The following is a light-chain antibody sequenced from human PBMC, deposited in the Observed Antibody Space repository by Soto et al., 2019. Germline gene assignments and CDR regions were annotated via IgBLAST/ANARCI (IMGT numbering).Light chain of an antibody. CDR2: EVS. J-gene: IGLJ1*01. CDR1: SSDVGSYNL. CDR3: CSYAGSSTLWV. Sequence: QSALTQPASVSGSPGQSITISCTGTSSDVGSYNLVSWYQQHPGKAPKLMIYEVSKRPSGVSNRFSGSKSGNTASLTISGLQAEDEADYYCCSYAGSSTLWVFGTGTKVTV. V-gene: IGLV2-23*02.